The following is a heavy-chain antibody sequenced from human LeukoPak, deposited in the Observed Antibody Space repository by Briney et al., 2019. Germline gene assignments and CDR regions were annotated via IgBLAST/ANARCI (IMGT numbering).Heavy chain of an antibody. D-gene: IGHD4-17*01. CDR2: ISYDGSNK. J-gene: IGHJ6*02. Sequence: GGSLRLSCAASGFTFRSYVMHWVRQAPGKGLEWVALISYDGSNKDYTDSVKGRFTISRDNSKNTLYLQLNSLRAKDTAVYYCVWDYGDYVMDVWGLGTTVIVTS. CDR3: VWDYGDYVMDV. CDR1: GFTFRSYV. V-gene: IGHV3-30*03.